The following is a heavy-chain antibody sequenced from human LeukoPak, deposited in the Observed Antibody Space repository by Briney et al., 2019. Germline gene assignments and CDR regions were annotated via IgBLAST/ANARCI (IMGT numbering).Heavy chain of an antibody. CDR2: TAGSGISK. CDR3: ARLPTFYYDSSGYHYDY. D-gene: IGHD3-22*01. V-gene: IGHV3-23*01. CDR1: GFTFSSYG. J-gene: IGHJ4*02. Sequence: GGSLRLSCAASGFTFSSYGMHWVRQAPGRGLEWASSTAGSGISKDYADSVKGRFTISKDKSKNTLYLQMDNLRAEDTGVYFCARLPTFYYDSSGYHYDYWGQGTLVTVSS.